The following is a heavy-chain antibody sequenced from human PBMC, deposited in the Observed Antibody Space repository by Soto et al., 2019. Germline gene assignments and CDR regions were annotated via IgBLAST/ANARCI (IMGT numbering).Heavy chain of an antibody. D-gene: IGHD1-26*01. J-gene: IGHJ4*02. CDR1: GYTFTSYG. CDR2: ISAYNGNT. V-gene: IGHV1-18*01. CDR3: AREHPPSYI. Sequence: ASVNVSCKASGYTFTSYGISWVRQAPGQGLERMRWISAYNGNTNYAQKLQGRVTMTTDTSTSTAYMELRSLRSYYSAVYYCAREHPPSYIWGQGTLVTVSS.